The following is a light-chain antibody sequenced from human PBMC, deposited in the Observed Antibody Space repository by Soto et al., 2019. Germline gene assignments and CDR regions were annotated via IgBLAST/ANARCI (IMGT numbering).Light chain of an antibody. J-gene: IGKJ1*01. CDR1: QSISSSY. Sequence: EIVLTQSPGTLSLSPGARATLSCRASQSISSSYLAWYQQKPGQAPRLLIYGASSRATGIPDRFSGSGSGTDFTLTISRLEPEDFAVYYCQQYGNSRGTFGQGTKVDIK. CDR2: GAS. V-gene: IGKV3-20*01. CDR3: QQYGNSRGT.